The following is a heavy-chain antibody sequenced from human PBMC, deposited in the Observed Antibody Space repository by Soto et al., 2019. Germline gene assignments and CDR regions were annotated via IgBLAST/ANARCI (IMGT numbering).Heavy chain of an antibody. CDR1: DESFSFYY. D-gene: IGHD2-2*01. CDR3: ARDSTRRGACDI. CDR2: INHAGST. J-gene: IGHJ3*02. V-gene: IGHV4-34*01. Sequence: KASETLSLTCAVGDESFSFYYWTWIRQPPGKGLEWLGEINHAGSTNYNPSLKSRVTMSVDTSKSQFSLKLTSVNVADTAVYYCARDSTRRGACDIWGQGTRVTVSS.